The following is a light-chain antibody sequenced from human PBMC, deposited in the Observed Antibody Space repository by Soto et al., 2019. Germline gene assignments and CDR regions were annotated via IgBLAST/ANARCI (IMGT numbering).Light chain of an antibody. J-gene: IGKJ4*01. CDR3: QQCNGYPLS. CDR2: DAS. CDR1: QDIRSA. V-gene: IGKV1-13*02. Sequence: AIQLTQSPSSLSASVGDRVTITCRASQDIRSALAWYQQKPGKPPKLLISDASSLESGVPSRFSGSGSGTDFTLTISSLQPEDAATFYCQQCNGYPLSFGGGTKVGIK.